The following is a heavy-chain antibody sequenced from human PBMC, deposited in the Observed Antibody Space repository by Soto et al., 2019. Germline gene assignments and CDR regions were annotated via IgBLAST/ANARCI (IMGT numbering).Heavy chain of an antibody. J-gene: IGHJ4*02. V-gene: IGHV3-23*01. Sequence: PGGSLSLSCAASGFTFSSCRMTWVRQAPGKGLEWVAVISGSGGSTYYPDSAKARFTISRDNSKNTLYLQMNSLRAEDTAVYYCAKDPAYDCWSRYHYFDDWGQGTLVTVSS. CDR1: GFTFSSCR. CDR2: ISGSGGST. CDR3: AKDPAYDCWSRYHYFDD. D-gene: IGHD3-3*01.